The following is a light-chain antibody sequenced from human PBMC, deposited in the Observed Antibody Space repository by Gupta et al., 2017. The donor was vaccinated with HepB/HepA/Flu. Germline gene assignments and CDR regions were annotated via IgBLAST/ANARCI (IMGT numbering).Light chain of an antibody. CDR1: QSITNY. V-gene: IGKV1-39*01. CDR3: GQSDSSPLT. CDR2: AAS. J-gene: IGKJ4*01. Sequence: DIQMTQSPYSLSASVGDRVTITCRASQSITNYLNWYQQKPGKAPKLMIYAASRLKGGVPSRFSGSGHGTDFTLTSTRRQYEDSANYYGQSDSSPLTFGRGTKVDIK.